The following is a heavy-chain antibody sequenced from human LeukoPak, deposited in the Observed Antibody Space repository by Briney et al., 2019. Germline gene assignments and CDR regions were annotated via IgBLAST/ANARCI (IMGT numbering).Heavy chain of an antibody. CDR1: GGSISSSKW. CDR3: ATVSAFFYDSGSYYTFDY. CDR2: IYHSGST. D-gene: IGHD3-10*01. V-gene: IGHV4-4*02. J-gene: IGHJ4*02. Sequence: SETLSLTCAVSGGSISSSKWWSCVRQPPGKVLEWIGEIYHSGSTNYNPSLKSRVTISVDKSKNQFSLKLSSVTAADTAVYYCATVSAFFYDSGSYYTFDYWGQGTLVTVSS.